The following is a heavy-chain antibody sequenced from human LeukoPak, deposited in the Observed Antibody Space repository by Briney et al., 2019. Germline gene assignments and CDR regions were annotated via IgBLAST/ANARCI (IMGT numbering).Heavy chain of an antibody. J-gene: IGHJ6*03. CDR3: ARDHSSGRYYYYYYYMDV. Sequence: SVKVSCKASGGTFSSYAISRVRQAPGQGLEWMGRIIPIFGTANYAQKFQGRVTITTDESTSAAYMELSSLRSEDTAVYYCARDHSSGRYYYYYYYMDVWGKGTTVTVSS. V-gene: IGHV1-69*05. CDR1: GGTFSSYA. D-gene: IGHD6-19*01. CDR2: IIPIFGTA.